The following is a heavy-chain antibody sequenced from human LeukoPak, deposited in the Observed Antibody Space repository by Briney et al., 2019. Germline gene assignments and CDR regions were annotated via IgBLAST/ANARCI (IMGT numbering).Heavy chain of an antibody. CDR3: AKVRGNVAAGPTDY. CDR1: GFTFSSYA. J-gene: IGHJ4*02. Sequence: GGSLRLSCAASGFTFSSYAMSWVRQAPGKGLEWVSAIGSSGGSTYYADSVRGRFTISRDNSKNTLYLQKNSLRAEDTAVYYCAKVRGNVAAGPTDYWGQGTLVTVSS. D-gene: IGHD6-13*01. CDR2: IGSSGGST. V-gene: IGHV3-23*01.